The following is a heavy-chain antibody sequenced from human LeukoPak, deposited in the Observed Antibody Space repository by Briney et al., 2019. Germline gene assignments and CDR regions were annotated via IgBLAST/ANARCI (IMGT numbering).Heavy chain of an antibody. V-gene: IGHV3-23*01. Sequence: GGSLRLPCAASGFTFSSYAMTWVRQAPGKGLEWVSAISDSGGSTFYADYVKGRFTISRDNSKNTLYLQMNRLRAEDTAVYYCAKRQGDYWGQGTLVTVSP. J-gene: IGHJ4*02. CDR3: AKRQGDY. CDR2: ISDSGGST. CDR1: GFTFSSYA.